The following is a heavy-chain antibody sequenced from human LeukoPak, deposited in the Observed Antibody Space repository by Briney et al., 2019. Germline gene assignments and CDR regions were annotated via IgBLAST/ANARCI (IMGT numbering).Heavy chain of an antibody. CDR1: GFTFSSYW. CDR3: ARVEGATGGPFDI. CDR2: IKQDGSEK. Sequence: QPGGSLRLSCAVSGFTFSSYWMSWVRQAPGKGLEWVAIIKQDGSEKYYVDAVEGRFTISRDNAKNSLYLQMNSLRAEDTAVYYCARVEGATGGPFDIWGQGTMVTVSS. D-gene: IGHD1-14*01. V-gene: IGHV3-7*04. J-gene: IGHJ3*02.